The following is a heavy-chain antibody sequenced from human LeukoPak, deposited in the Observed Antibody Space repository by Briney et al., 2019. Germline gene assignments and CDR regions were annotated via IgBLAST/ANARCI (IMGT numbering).Heavy chain of an antibody. CDR3: ARVANGYCSSTSCWRFFDY. CDR2: INSDGSST. D-gene: IGHD2-2*03. Sequence: GGSLRLSCAASGFTFSSYWMHWVRQAPGKGLVWVSRINSDGSSTSYADSVKGRFTISRDNAKNTLYLQMNSLRAEDTAVYYCARVANGYCSSTSCWRFFDYWGQGTLVTVSS. V-gene: IGHV3-74*01. J-gene: IGHJ4*02. CDR1: GFTFSSYW.